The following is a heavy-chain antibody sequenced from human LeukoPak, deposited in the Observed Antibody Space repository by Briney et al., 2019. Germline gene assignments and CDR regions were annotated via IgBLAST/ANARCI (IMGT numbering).Heavy chain of an antibody. V-gene: IGHV3-15*01. CDR3: TTDAPYYYGSGTKTDAFDP. J-gene: IGHJ3*01. CDR1: GFTFSNAW. CDR2: IKSKISGGTT. Sequence: PGGSLGLSCAASGFTFSNAWMYWVRQAPGKGLEWVGRIKSKISGGTTDYAAPVKGRFTISRDDSKNTLYLQMNSLKTEDTAVYYCTTDAPYYYGSGTKTDAFDPWGQGTMVTVSS. D-gene: IGHD3-10*01.